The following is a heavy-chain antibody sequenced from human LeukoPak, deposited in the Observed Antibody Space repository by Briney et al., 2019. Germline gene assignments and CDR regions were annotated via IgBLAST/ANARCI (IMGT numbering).Heavy chain of an antibody. CDR2: ISSSSSYI. Sequence: GGSLRLSCAASGFTFSSYSMNWVRQAPGKGLEWVSSISSSSSYIYYADSVKGRFTISRDNAKNSLYLQMNSLRAEDTAVYYRARDFFLGRYCSSTSCYRGAFDIWGQGTMVTVSS. CDR1: GFTFSSYS. J-gene: IGHJ3*02. D-gene: IGHD2-2*02. CDR3: ARDFFLGRYCSSTSCYRGAFDI. V-gene: IGHV3-21*01.